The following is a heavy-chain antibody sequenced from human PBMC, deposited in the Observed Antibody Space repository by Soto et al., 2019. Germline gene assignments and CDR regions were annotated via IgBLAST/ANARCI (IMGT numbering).Heavy chain of an antibody. D-gene: IGHD3-22*01. J-gene: IGHJ4*02. CDR1: GFTFSSYA. CDR2: ISGSGSST. Sequence: HPGGSLTLSCAASGFTFSSYAMSWVRQAPGKGLEWVSAISGSGSSTYYADSVKGRFTISRDNSKNTLYPQMNSLRAEDTAVYYCAKHITMIVVDYFDYWGQGTLVTVSS. V-gene: IGHV3-23*01. CDR3: AKHITMIVVDYFDY.